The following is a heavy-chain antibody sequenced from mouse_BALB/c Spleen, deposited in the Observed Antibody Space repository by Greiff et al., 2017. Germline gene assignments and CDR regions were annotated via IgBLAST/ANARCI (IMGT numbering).Heavy chain of an antibody. Sequence: VQLKESGAELVRPGALVKLSCKASGFNIKDYYMHWVKQRPEQGLEWIGWIDPENGNTIYDPKFQGKASITADTSSNTAYLQLSSLTSEDTAVYYCARLEYYGNLDYWGQGTTLTVSS. CDR1: GFNIKDYY. CDR3: ARLEYYGNLDY. J-gene: IGHJ2*01. V-gene: IGHV14-1*02. CDR2: IDPENGNT. D-gene: IGHD2-1*01.